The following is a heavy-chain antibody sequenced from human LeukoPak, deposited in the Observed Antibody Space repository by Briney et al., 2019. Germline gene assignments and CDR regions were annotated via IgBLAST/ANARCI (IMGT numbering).Heavy chain of an antibody. J-gene: IGHJ1*01. CDR1: GFTFSSYW. CDR3: AIRGGYPEYFQH. CDR2: INTVGSSS. D-gene: IGHD3-16*02. V-gene: IGHV3-74*01. Sequence: PGGSLRLSCAASGFTFSSYWMHWVRQTPGKGLVWVSRINTVGSSSTYADSVKGRFTISRDNAKNTLYLQMNSLRAEDTAVYYCAIRGGYPEYFQHWGQGTLVTVSS.